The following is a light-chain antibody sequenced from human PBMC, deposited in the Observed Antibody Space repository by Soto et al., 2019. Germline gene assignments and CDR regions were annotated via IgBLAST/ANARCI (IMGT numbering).Light chain of an antibody. V-gene: IGKV1-6*01. CDR3: LQDHTYPWT. Sequence: AIRMTQSPSSLSVSIGDRVTITCRASQDIKNYLGWYQQKPGKAPNLLIYGASSLHTGVPSRFSGSGSGTDFTLTITSLQPEDFATYYCLQDHTYPWTFGQGTKVEIK. CDR2: GAS. J-gene: IGKJ1*01. CDR1: QDIKNY.